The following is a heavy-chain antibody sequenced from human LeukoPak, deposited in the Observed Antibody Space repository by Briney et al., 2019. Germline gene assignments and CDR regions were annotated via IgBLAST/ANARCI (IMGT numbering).Heavy chain of an antibody. Sequence: GGSLRLSCAASGFTFSSYAMSWVRQAPGRGLEWVSAISGSGGSTYYADSVKGRFTVSRDNSKNTLYLQMNSLRAEDTAVYYCARDPDSGSYHYDYWGQGTLVTVSS. J-gene: IGHJ4*02. D-gene: IGHD1-26*01. CDR1: GFTFSSYA. CDR3: ARDPDSGSYHYDY. V-gene: IGHV3-23*01. CDR2: ISGSGGST.